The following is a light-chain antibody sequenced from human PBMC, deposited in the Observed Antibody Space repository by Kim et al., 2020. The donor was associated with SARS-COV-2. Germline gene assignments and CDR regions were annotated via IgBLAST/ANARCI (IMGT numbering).Light chain of an antibody. CDR3: QQYNTFPVT. V-gene: IGKV1-5*03. J-gene: IGKJ2*01. CDR1: QSMGSW. CDR2: KTS. Sequence: ESVGARVTIACQATSQSMGSWLAWYQQKAGQAHKLLIHKTSYLENGVPARFSGRGSGTEFSLTINTLQPDDVATYYFQQYNTFPVTFGPGTKLAI.